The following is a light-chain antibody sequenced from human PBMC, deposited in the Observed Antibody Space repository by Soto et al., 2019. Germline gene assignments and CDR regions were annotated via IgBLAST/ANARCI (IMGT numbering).Light chain of an antibody. Sequence: EIGLTQSPGTLSLSPGERATLSCRTSQSISSTYLAWYQQKPGQAPRLLIYGTYSRATGIPDRFSGSGSGRVFTPTISRMESEDFAVYYCQQYGTSPPVYTFGQGTKLEIK. CDR3: QQYGTSPPVYT. J-gene: IGKJ2*01. CDR2: GTY. V-gene: IGKV3-20*01. CDR1: QSISSTY.